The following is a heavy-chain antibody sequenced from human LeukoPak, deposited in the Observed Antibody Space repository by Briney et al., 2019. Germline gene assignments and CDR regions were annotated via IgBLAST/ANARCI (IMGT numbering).Heavy chain of an antibody. V-gene: IGHV3-21*01. CDR1: GFTFSSYS. J-gene: IGHJ4*02. Sequence: GGSLRLSCAASGFTFSSYSMNWVRQAPGKGLEWVSSISSSSSYIYYADSVKGRFTISRDNAKNSLYLQMNSLRAEDTAVYYCARTRSPYNWNYVGYFDYWGQGTLVTVSS. CDR3: ARTRSPYNWNYVGYFDY. D-gene: IGHD1-7*01. CDR2: ISSSSSYI.